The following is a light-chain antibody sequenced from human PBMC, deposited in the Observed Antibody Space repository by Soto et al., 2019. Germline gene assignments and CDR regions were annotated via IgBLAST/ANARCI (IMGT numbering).Light chain of an antibody. CDR3: QQYGSSPMYT. Sequence: EIVLTQSPGTLSLSPGERATLSCRDSHIVSSSYLAWYQQKPGQATRLLIYGASSRATGNPDRFSGSGSVTDFTLTISRLEPEDLAVYDCQQYGSSPMYTFGQGTKVEIK. CDR1: HIVSSSY. J-gene: IGKJ2*01. CDR2: GAS. V-gene: IGKV3-20*01.